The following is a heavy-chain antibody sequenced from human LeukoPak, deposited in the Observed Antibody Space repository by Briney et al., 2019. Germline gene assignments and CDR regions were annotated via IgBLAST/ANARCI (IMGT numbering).Heavy chain of an antibody. V-gene: IGHV4-59*01. Sequence: PSETLSLTCTVSGGSISSYYWSWIRQPPGKGLEWIGYIYYSGSTNYNPSLKSRVTISVDTSKNQFSLKLSSVTAADTAVYYCARDYCSSTSCYSRAIHGAFDIWGQGTMVTVSS. CDR3: ARDYCSSTSCYSRAIHGAFDI. J-gene: IGHJ3*02. D-gene: IGHD2-2*01. CDR2: IYYSGST. CDR1: GGSISSYY.